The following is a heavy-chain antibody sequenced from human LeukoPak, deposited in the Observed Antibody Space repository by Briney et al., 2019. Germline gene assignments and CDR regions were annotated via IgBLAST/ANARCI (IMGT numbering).Heavy chain of an antibody. V-gene: IGHV4-4*09. Sequence: SETLSLTCTVSGGSISSYYWSWIRQPPGKGLEWIGYIYTSGSTNYNPSLKSRVTISVDTSKNQFSLKLSSVTAADTAVYCCARHESSGYYWNWFDPWGQGTLVTVSS. CDR2: IYTSGST. D-gene: IGHD3-22*01. CDR1: GGSISSYY. CDR3: ARHESSGYYWNWFDP. J-gene: IGHJ5*02.